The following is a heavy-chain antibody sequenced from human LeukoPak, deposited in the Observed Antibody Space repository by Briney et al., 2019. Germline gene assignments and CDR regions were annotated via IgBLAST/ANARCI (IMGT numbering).Heavy chain of an antibody. CDR2: ISGSGSFT. V-gene: IGHV3-11*05. CDR3: ARDLSWRTGSLDY. J-gene: IGHJ4*02. D-gene: IGHD3/OR15-3a*01. CDR1: GFAFSDYY. Sequence: GGSVRLSCAASGFAFSDYYMIWIRQAPGKGLEWLGYISGSGSFTNYADSVKGRFNISRDNAKESVYLQMNSLRAEDTALYYCARDLSWRTGSLDYWGQGTMV.